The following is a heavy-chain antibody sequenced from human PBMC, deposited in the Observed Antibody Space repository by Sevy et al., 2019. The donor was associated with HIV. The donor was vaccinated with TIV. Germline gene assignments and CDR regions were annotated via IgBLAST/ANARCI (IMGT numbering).Heavy chain of an antibody. CDR1: GFTLSSYE. CDR2: ISSSGSNI. J-gene: IGHJ5*02. CDR3: ARGAGPYDSGDWFDP. V-gene: IGHV3-48*03. Sequence: GGSLRLSCAGSGFTLSSYEMNWVRQAPGKGLEWVSYISSSGSNINYADSVKGRFTISRDNAKNSLYLQMNSLRAEDTAVYYCARGAGPYDSGDWFDPWGQGTLVTVSS. D-gene: IGHD3-22*01.